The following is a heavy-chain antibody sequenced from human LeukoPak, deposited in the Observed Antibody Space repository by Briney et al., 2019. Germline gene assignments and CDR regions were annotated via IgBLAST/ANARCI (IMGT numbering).Heavy chain of an antibody. CDR2: MNPNSGNT. CDR1: GYTFTNYD. J-gene: IGHJ6*03. V-gene: IGHV1-8*02. D-gene: IGHD2/OR15-2a*01. Sequence: ASVKVSCKASGYTFTNYDINWVRQATGQGLEWMGWMNPNSGNTGYAQKFQGRVTMTRNTSISTAYMELSSLRSEDTALIYSAGRPSCTSFTCPYYFDVWGKGTTVTVSS. CDR3: AGRPSCTSFTCPYYFDV.